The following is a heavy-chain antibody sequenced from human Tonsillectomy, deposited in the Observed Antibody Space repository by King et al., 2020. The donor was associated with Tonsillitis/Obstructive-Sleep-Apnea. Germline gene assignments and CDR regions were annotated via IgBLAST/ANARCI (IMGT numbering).Heavy chain of an antibody. CDR1: GFTFSSYS. CDR2: ISSSSSTI. CDR3: AWGNAGFDY. D-gene: IGHD7-27*01. Sequence: VQLVESGGGLVQPGGSLRLSCAASGFTFSSYSMNWVRQAPGKGLEWVSYISSSSSTIYYADSVKGRFTISRDNAKNSRYLQMNSLRDEDTAVYYCAWGNAGFDYWGQGTLVTVSS. J-gene: IGHJ4*02. V-gene: IGHV3-48*02.